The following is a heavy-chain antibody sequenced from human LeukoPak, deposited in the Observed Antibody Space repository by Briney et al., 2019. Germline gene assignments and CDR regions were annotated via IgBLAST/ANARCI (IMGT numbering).Heavy chain of an antibody. CDR3: ASTNPDVYSSSWYVNGWFDP. CDR1: GGSVSSGSYY. CDR2: IYPSGST. V-gene: IGHV4-61*02. Sequence: SQTLSLTCTVSGGSVSSGSYYWSWIRQSAGKGLEWIGRIYPSGSTNYNPSLKSRVTISVDTSKNQFSLKLSSVTAADTAVYYCASTNPDVYSSSWYVNGWFDPWGQGTLVTVSS. J-gene: IGHJ5*02. D-gene: IGHD6-13*01.